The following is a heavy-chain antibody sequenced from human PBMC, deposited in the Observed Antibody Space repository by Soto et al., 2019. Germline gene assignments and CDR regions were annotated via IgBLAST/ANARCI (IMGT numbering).Heavy chain of an antibody. CDR3: ARDQVGTNTHYYYYGMDV. V-gene: IGHV1-69*06. CDR1: GYTFTSYG. J-gene: IGHJ6*02. D-gene: IGHD2-8*01. CDR2: IIPIFGTA. Sequence: SVKVSCKASGYTFTSYGISWVRQAPGQGLEWMGWIIPIFGTANYAQKFQGRVTITADKSTSTAYMELSSLRSEDTAVYYCARDQVGTNTHYYYYGMDVWGQGTTVTVSS.